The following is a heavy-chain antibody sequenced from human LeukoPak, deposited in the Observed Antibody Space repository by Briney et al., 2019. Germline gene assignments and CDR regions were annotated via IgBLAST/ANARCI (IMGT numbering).Heavy chain of an antibody. V-gene: IGHV3-23*01. Sequence: GGSLRLSCTASGFTFSNFAMSWVRQDPGMGLQWVSSISGSGDSTFYADSVKGRFTISRDNSKNTLYLQMNNLRVDDTATYYCAKDFGIAVADTFQFWGQGTLVTV. D-gene: IGHD6-19*01. CDR3: AKDFGIAVADTFQF. CDR1: GFTFSNFA. CDR2: ISGSGDST. J-gene: IGHJ1*01.